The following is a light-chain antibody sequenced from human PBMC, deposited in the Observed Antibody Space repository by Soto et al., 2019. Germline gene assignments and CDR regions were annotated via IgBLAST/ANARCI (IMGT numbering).Light chain of an antibody. V-gene: IGKV1-5*03. CDR1: QSVTTW. Sequence: IPMTQSQSTLSASVGYRFTITCLAIQSVTTWLAWYQQKPGKAPKLLIYKASTLKSGVPSRFSGSGSGTEFTLTISSLQPDDFATYYCQHYNSYSEAFGQGTKVDI. J-gene: IGKJ1*01. CDR2: KAS. CDR3: QHYNSYSEA.